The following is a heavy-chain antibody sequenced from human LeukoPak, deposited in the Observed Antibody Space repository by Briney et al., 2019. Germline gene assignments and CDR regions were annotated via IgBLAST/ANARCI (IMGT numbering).Heavy chain of an antibody. Sequence: PEASVKVSCKASGGTFSSYDISWVRQAPGQGLEWVGGITPMFGTANHAQKFQGRVTITAVESMSTVYMELSSLRFEDTAVYYCARGWLAEATVVTPYNYWGQGTLVTVSS. V-gene: IGHV1-69*01. D-gene: IGHD4-23*01. CDR3: ARGWLAEATVVTPYNY. CDR1: GGTFSSYD. CDR2: ITPMFGTA. J-gene: IGHJ4*02.